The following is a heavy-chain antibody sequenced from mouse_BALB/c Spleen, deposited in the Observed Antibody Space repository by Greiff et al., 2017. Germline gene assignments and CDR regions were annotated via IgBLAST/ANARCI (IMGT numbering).Heavy chain of an antibody. D-gene: IGHD1-1*01. CDR1: GYSITSGYY. CDR3: AREAGSYYYGSSSYWYFDV. CDR2: ISYDGSN. J-gene: IGHJ1*01. Sequence: ESGPGLVKPSQSLSLTCSVTGYSITSGYYWNWIRQFPGNKLEWMGYISYDGSNNYNPSLKNRISITRDTSKNQFFLKLNSATTEDTATYYCAREAGSYYYGSSSYWYFDVWGAGTTVTVSS. V-gene: IGHV3-6*02.